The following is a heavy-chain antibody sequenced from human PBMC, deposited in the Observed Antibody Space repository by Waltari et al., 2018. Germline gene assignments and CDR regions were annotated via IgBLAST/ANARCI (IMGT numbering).Heavy chain of an antibody. V-gene: IGHV3-48*03. J-gene: IGHJ5*02. CDR3: ARRDGYGDDPFWT. D-gene: IGHD4-17*01. CDR1: GLIFSNYE. CDR2: IRSSGSTS. Sequence: EEHLVESGGGLVQPGGSLRLSCAASGLIFSNYEMNWIRQAPGKGLGWGSYIRSSGSTSYYANYAKGRSTLSRDNAKMSLYLQMNSLRAEDTAVYYCARRDGYGDDPFWTWGQGTLVTVSS.